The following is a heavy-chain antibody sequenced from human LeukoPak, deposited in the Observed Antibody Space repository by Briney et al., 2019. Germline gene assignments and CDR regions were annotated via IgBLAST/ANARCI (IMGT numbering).Heavy chain of an antibody. CDR3: ATRTDPGILEWFQPYYYYGMDV. CDR1: GFTVSSNY. CDR2: IYSGGST. D-gene: IGHD3-3*01. Sequence: PGGSLRLSCAASGFTVSSNYMSWVRQAPGKGLGWVSVIYSGGSTYYADSVKGRFTISRDNSKNTLYLQMNSLRAEDTAVYYCATRTDPGILEWFQPYYYYGMDVWGQGTTVTVSS. J-gene: IGHJ6*02. V-gene: IGHV3-53*01.